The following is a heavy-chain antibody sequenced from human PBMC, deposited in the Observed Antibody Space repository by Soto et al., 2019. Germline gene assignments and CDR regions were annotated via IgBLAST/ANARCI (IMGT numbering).Heavy chain of an antibody. Sequence: GGSLRLSCAASGFTFSSYAMHWVRQAPGKGLEWVAVISYDGSNKYYADSVKGRFTISRDNSKNTLYLQMNSLRAEDTAVYYCARDRRLVGANYYDYWGQGTLVTVSS. CDR3: ARDRRLVGANYYDY. V-gene: IGHV3-30-3*01. D-gene: IGHD1-26*01. CDR1: GFTFSSYA. J-gene: IGHJ4*02. CDR2: ISYDGSNK.